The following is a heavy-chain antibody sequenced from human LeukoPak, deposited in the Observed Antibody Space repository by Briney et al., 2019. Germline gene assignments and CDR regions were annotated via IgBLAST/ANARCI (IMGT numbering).Heavy chain of an antibody. V-gene: IGHV4-61*05. D-gene: IGHD3-10*01. CDR3: ARVPILLWFGKYYYYGMDV. Sequence: PSETLSLTCTVSGGSISSSSYYWGWIRQPPGKGLEWIGYIYYSGSTNYNPSLKSRVTISVDTSKNQFSLKLSSVTAADTAVYYCARVPILLWFGKYYYYGMDVWGQGTTVTVSS. CDR2: IYYSGST. J-gene: IGHJ6*02. CDR1: GGSISSSSYY.